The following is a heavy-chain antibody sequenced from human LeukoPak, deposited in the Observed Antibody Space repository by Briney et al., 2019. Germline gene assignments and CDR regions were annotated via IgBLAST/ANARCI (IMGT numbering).Heavy chain of an antibody. CDR2: ISYSGST. V-gene: IGHV4-34*01. Sequence: KTSETLSLTCAVYGGSFSGYYWSWIRQPPGKGLEWIGSISYSGSTYYNPSLKSRITISVDTSKNQFSLKLSSVTAADTAVYYCARDVTAAFDYWGQGTLVTVSS. CDR3: ARDVTAAFDY. CDR1: GGSFSGYY. J-gene: IGHJ4*02. D-gene: IGHD6-13*01.